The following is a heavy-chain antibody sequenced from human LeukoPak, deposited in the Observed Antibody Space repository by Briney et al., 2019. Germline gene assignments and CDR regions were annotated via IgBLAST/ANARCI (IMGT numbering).Heavy chain of an antibody. CDR1: GFIFSSYA. D-gene: IGHD6-19*01. V-gene: IGHV3-23*01. J-gene: IGHJ4*02. Sequence: PGGSLRLSCAASGFIFSSYAMSWVRQAPGKGLEWVSAISCSGGSTYYADSVNGRFTITRDNSKKTLYLQMNSLRAEDTAVYYCAKDPSIAVAGLFDYWGQGTLVTVSS. CDR2: ISCSGGST. CDR3: AKDPSIAVAGLFDY.